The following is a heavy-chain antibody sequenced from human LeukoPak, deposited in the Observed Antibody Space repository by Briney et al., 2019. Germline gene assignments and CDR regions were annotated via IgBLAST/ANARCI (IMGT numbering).Heavy chain of an antibody. J-gene: IGHJ4*02. D-gene: IGHD1-26*01. CDR2: IYHSGST. V-gene: IGHV4-4*02. CDR1: GGSISSSDW. CDR3: ARGPVGATTRFDY. Sequence: PSGTLTLTCAVSGGSISSSDWWTWVRQPPGEGLEWIGEIYHSGSTNYNPSLKSRVTISVDTSKNQFSLTLSSVTAADTAVYYCARGPVGATTRFDYWGQGTLVTVSS.